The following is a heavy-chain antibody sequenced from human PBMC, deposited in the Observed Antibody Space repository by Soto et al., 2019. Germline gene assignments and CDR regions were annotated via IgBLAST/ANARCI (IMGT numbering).Heavy chain of an antibody. V-gene: IGHV6-1*01. CDR1: GDSVSSNSAA. Sequence: QTLSLTCVISGDSVSSNSAAWNWVRQSPSRGLEWLGRTYYRSKWYNDYAVSVKSRITINPDTSKNQFSLQLNSVTPEDTAVYYCAIHPYDFWSGYYTTFDYWGQGTLVTVSS. CDR3: AIHPYDFWSGYYTTFDY. CDR2: TYYRSKWYN. D-gene: IGHD3-3*01. J-gene: IGHJ4*02.